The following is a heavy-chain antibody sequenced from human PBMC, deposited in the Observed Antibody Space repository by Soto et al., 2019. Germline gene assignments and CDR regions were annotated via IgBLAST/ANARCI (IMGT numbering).Heavy chain of an antibody. D-gene: IGHD6-6*01. Sequence: EVQLLESGGGLVQPGGSLRLSCAASGFSFSSYAMSWVRQAPGKGLEWVSAISGSGGSAYYADSVKGRFTFSRDNSKDTLYLQMNNLRDEDTAVYYCAKQGAAQGYVDVWGKGTTVTVSS. V-gene: IGHV3-23*01. CDR1: GFSFSSYA. CDR2: ISGSGGSA. J-gene: IGHJ6*03. CDR3: AKQGAAQGYVDV.